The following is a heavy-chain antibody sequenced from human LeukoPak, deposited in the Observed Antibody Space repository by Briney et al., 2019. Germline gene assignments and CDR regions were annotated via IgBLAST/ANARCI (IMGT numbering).Heavy chain of an antibody. V-gene: IGHV3-21*01. J-gene: IGHJ4*02. D-gene: IGHD3-10*01. CDR3: ARDVVGYYYGSGSYYPDY. Sequence: GGSLRLSCAASGLTFSSYSMNWVRQAPGKGLEWVSSISSSSSYIYYADSVKGRFTISRDNAKNSLYLQVNSLRAEDTAVYYCARDVVGYYYGSGSYYPDYWGQGTLVTVSS. CDR2: ISSSSSYI. CDR1: GLTFSSYS.